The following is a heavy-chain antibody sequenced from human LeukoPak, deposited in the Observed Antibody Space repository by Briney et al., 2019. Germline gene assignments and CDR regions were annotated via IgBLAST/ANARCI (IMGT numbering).Heavy chain of an antibody. D-gene: IGHD6-6*01. CDR2: INHSGST. CDR3: ARDKGTSYLSSSDY. J-gene: IGHJ4*02. Sequence: SETLSLTCAVYGGSFSGYYWSWIRQPPGKGLEWIGEINHSGSTNYNPSLKSRVTISVDTSKNQFSLKLSSVTAADTAVYYCARDKGTSYLSSSDYWGQGTLVTVSS. CDR1: GGSFSGYY. V-gene: IGHV4-34*01.